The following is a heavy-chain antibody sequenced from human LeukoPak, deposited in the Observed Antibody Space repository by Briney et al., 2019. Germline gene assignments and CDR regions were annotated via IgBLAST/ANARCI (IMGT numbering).Heavy chain of an antibody. CDR1: GFTFSNAW. V-gene: IGHV3-15*01. D-gene: IGHD6-19*01. J-gene: IGHJ4*02. CDR2: IKGKTDGGTT. Sequence: PGGSLRLSCAASGFTFSNAWMSWVRQAPGKGLEWVGRIKGKTDGGTTDYAAPVKGRFTISRDDSKNTLYLQMNSLKTEDTAVYYCTTVGTEQWLVPVDYWGQGTLVTVSS. CDR3: TTVGTEQWLVPVDY.